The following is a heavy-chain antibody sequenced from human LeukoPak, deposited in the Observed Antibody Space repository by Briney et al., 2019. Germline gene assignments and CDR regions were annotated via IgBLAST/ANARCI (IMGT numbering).Heavy chain of an antibody. Sequence: SETLSLTCTVSGYSISSGYYWGWIRQPPGKGLEWIGSIYHSGSTYYNPSLKSRVTISVDTSKNQFSLKLSSVTAADTAVYYCARDGAQIRESYYYDSSGYSSPRNNWFDPWGQGTLVTVSS. CDR2: IYHSGST. CDR3: ARDGAQIRESYYYDSSGYSSPRNNWFDP. J-gene: IGHJ5*02. V-gene: IGHV4-38-2*02. CDR1: GYSISSGYY. D-gene: IGHD3-22*01.